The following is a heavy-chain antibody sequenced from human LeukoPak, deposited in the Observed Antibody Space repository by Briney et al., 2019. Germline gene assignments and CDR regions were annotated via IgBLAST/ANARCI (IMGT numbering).Heavy chain of an antibody. J-gene: IGHJ4*02. CDR1: GGSFSGYY. D-gene: IGHD3-22*01. CDR3: ARHYYDSSGYYYQDY. V-gene: IGHV4-34*01. Sequence: SETLSLTCAVYGGSFSGYYWSWVRQPPGKGLEWIGEINHSGSTNYNPSLKSRVTISVDTSKNQFSLKPSSVTAADTAVYYCARHYYDSSGYYYQDYWGQGALVTVSS. CDR2: INHSGST.